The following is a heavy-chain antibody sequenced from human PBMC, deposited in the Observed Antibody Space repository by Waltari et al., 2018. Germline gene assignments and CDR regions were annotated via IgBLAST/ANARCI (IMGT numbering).Heavy chain of an antibody. CDR2: FNPDKVDG. D-gene: IGHD3-22*01. Sequence: QVQLVQSGAEVKKPGASVKVSCKASGYSFDSYGISWVRQAPGQGLELMGWFNPDKVDGNYAQKFQVRVTMTTDSSTSTAHMELRSLGSDDTAVYYCARRSPYSSFDYWGQGTLVTVSS. CDR3: ARRSPYSSFDY. V-gene: IGHV1-18*01. CDR1: GYSFDSYG. J-gene: IGHJ4*02.